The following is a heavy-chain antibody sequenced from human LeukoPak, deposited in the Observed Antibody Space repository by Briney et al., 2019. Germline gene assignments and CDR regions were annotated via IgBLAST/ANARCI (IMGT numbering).Heavy chain of an antibody. CDR2: IIPIFGTA. Sequence: EASVKVSCKASGGTFSSYAISWVRQAPGQGLEWMGGIIPIFGTANYAQKFQGRVTITADKSTSTAYMELSSLRSEDTAVYYCAREIPDAIRDGYNSPPFDYWGQGTLVTVSS. V-gene: IGHV1-69*06. CDR1: GGTFSSYA. CDR3: AREIPDAIRDGYNSPPFDY. J-gene: IGHJ4*02. D-gene: IGHD5-24*01.